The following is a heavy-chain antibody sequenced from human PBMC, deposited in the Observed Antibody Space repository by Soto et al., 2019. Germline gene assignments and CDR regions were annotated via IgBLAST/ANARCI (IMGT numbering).Heavy chain of an antibody. CDR2: IIPILGIA. J-gene: IGHJ4*02. CDR3: ARGEYCSGGSCYGENFDY. Sequence: ASVKVSCKASGGTFSSYTISWVRQAPGQGLEWMGRIIPILGIANYAQKFQGRVTITADKSTSTAYMELSSLRSEDTAVYYCARGEYCSGGSCYGENFDYWGQGTLVTVSS. V-gene: IGHV1-69*02. D-gene: IGHD2-15*01. CDR1: GGTFSSYT.